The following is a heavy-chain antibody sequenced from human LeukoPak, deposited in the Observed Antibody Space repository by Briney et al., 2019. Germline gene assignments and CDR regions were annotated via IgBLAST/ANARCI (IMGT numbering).Heavy chain of an antibody. CDR3: ARKGYCSGGSCYYHFDY. Sequence: PSETLSLTCTVPGGSISNYYWSWIRQPPGKGLEWIGYIYYSGSTNYNPSLKSRVTMSVDTSRNQFSLNLSSVTAADTAVYYCARKGYCSGGSCYYHFDYWGQGTLVTVSS. CDR1: GGSISNYY. J-gene: IGHJ4*02. CDR2: IYYSGST. D-gene: IGHD2-15*01. V-gene: IGHV4-59*01.